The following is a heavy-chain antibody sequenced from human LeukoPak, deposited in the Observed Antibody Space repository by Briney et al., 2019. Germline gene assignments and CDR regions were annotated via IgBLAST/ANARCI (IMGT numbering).Heavy chain of an antibody. Sequence: PGGSLRLSCAASGFTLSNYNMNWVRQAPGKGLEWVSYISSSSSTIYYADSVEGRFTISRDNAKNSLYLQMNSLRDEGTAVYYCARDLAVAGSFDYWGQGTLVTVSS. CDR1: GFTLSNYN. J-gene: IGHJ4*02. CDR3: ARDLAVAGSFDY. CDR2: ISSSSSTI. V-gene: IGHV3-48*02. D-gene: IGHD6-19*01.